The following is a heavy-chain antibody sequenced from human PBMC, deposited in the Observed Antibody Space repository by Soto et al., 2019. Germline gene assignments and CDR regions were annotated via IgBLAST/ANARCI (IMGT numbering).Heavy chain of an antibody. CDR2: IYPGDSDT. J-gene: IGHJ4*02. CDR3: ASPGRVLTSLWFFDY. V-gene: IGHV5-51*01. Sequence: GESLKISCKGSGYSFTSYWIGWVRQIPGKGLEWMGIIYPGDSDTRYSPSFQGQVTISADKSTNTAYLQWSSLKASDTAMYYCASPGRVLTSLWFFDYWGQGTRVNVAS. D-gene: IGHD2-21*02. CDR1: GYSFTSYW.